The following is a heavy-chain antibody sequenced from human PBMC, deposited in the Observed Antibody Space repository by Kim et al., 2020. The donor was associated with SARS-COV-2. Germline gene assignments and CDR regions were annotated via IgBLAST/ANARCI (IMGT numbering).Heavy chain of an antibody. J-gene: IGHJ6*02. D-gene: IGHD3-22*01. CDR3: ARDSRRDSSGYYNYYYYGMDV. V-gene: IGHV3-48*04. CDR1: GFTFSSYS. Sequence: GGSLRLSCAASGFTFSSYSMNWVRQAPGKGLEWVSYISSSSSTIYYADSVKGRFTISRDNAKNSLYLQMNSLRAEDTAVYYCARDSRRDSSGYYNYYYYGMDVWGQGTTVTVSS. CDR2: ISSSSSTI.